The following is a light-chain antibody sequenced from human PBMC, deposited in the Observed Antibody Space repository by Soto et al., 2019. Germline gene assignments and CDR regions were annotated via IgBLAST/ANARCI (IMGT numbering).Light chain of an antibody. Sequence: QSVLTQPPSVSAAPGQKVTISCSGTSSDVGGSGLVSWYQFHPGKAPKLLIFEGFKRPSGVSNRFSGSKSGSTASLTISGLQAEDEADYYCCSYAGRSTWDVVFGGGTKLTVL. CDR1: SSDVGGSGL. CDR3: CSYAGRSTWDVV. J-gene: IGLJ2*01. V-gene: IGLV2-23*01. CDR2: EGF.